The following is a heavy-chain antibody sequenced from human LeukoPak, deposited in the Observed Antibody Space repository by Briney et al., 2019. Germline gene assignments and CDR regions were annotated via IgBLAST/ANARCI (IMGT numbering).Heavy chain of an antibody. CDR3: AKEGRSLQTY. Sequence: GGSLRLSCAASGFTFSNYAMSWVRQAPGKGLEWVANIKEDGTETYYVDSVKGRFTISRDNAKNSLYVQMNSLRVEDTAVYYCAKEGRSLQTYWGQGTLVTVSS. V-gene: IGHV3-7*03. CDR1: GFTFSNYA. J-gene: IGHJ4*02. D-gene: IGHD5-24*01. CDR2: IKEDGTET.